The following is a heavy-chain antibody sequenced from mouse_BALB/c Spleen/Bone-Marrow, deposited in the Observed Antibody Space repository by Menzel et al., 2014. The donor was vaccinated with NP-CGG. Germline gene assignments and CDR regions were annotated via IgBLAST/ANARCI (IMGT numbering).Heavy chain of an antibody. V-gene: IGHV2-9*02. CDR1: GFSLPSYG. CDR3: ARARYFDV. J-gene: IGHJ1*01. CDR2: IWAGGST. Sequence: QVQLKASGPGLVAPSPSLSITCTVSGFSLPSYGVHWVRQPPGKGLEWLGVIWAGGSTNYNSALMSRQSISKDNSKSQVFLKMNSLQTDDTAMYHCARARYFDVLGAGTTVTVSS.